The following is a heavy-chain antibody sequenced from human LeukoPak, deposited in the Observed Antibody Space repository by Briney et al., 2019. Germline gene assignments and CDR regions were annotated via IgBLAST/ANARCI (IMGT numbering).Heavy chain of an antibody. CDR1: GFTFSSYS. D-gene: IGHD6-13*01. CDR2: ISSSSSYI. V-gene: IGHV3-21*04. Sequence: GGSLRLSCAASGFTFSSYSMNWVRQAPGKGLEWVSSISSSSSYIYYADSVKGRFTISRDNSKNTLYLQMNSLRAEDTAVYYCAKSQLVVYYFDYWGQGTLVTVSS. J-gene: IGHJ4*02. CDR3: AKSQLVVYYFDY.